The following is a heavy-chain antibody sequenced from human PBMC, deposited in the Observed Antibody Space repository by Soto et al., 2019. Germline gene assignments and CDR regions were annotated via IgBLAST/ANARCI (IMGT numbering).Heavy chain of an antibody. J-gene: IGHJ6*02. CDR1: GFRFDGYN. Sequence: PGGSLRLSCAASGFRFDGYNMHWVRQAPGKGLEWVSLITWNGGNTYYADSVKGRFTISRDGTTQSVSLQMTGLKREDTGLYYCARETLSFGSALDVWGQGTTVTVSS. D-gene: IGHD3-3*01. V-gene: IGHV3-43*01. CDR2: ITWNGGNT. CDR3: ARETLSFGSALDV.